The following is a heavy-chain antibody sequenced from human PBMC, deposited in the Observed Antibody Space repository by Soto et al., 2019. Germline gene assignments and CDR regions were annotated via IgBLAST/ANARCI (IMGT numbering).Heavy chain of an antibody. J-gene: IGHJ4*02. CDR3: ASGPHSSGWYAIDY. Sequence: PGGSLRLSCAASGFSFSSYWMSWVRQAPGKGLEWVANIKQDGSEKYYVDSVKGRFTISRDNAKNSLYLQMNSLRAEDTAVYYCASGPHSSGWYAIDYWGQGTLVTVS. D-gene: IGHD6-19*01. V-gene: IGHV3-7*03. CDR1: GFSFSSYW. CDR2: IKQDGSEK.